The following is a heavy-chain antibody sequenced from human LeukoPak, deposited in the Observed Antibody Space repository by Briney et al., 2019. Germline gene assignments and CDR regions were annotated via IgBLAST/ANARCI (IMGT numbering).Heavy chain of an antibody. CDR1: GGTFTSYA. D-gene: IGHD1-1*01. CDR2: IIPILGIA. CDR3: ASTDFTTHHIDY. Sequence: SVKVSCKASGGTFTSYAISWVRQAPGQGLEWMGRIIPILGIANYAQKFQGRVTITADKSTSTAYMELSSLRSEDTAVYYCASTDFTTHHIDYWGQGTLVSVSP. V-gene: IGHV1-69*04. J-gene: IGHJ4*02.